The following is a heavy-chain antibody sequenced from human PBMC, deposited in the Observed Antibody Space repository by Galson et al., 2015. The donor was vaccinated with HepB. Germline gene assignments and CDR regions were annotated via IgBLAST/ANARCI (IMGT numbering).Heavy chain of an antibody. CDR2: ISSSRSYI. J-gene: IGHJ4*02. CDR1: GFTFSSYS. D-gene: IGHD6-13*01. V-gene: IGHV3-21*01. CDR3: ASLSGSSWHDHPRFDY. Sequence: SLRLSCAASGFTFSSYSMNWVRQAPGKGLEWVSSISSSRSYIYYADSVKGRFTISRDNAKNSLYLQMNSLRAEDTAVYYCASLSGSSWHDHPRFDYWGQGTLVTVSS.